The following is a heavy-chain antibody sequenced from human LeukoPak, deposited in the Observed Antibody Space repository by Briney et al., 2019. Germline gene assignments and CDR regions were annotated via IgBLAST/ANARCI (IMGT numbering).Heavy chain of an antibody. J-gene: IGHJ3*02. D-gene: IGHD2-21*01. CDR2: ISSSSSTI. CDR1: GFAFSSYS. V-gene: IGHV3-48*01. Sequence: GGSLRLSCAASGFAFSSYSMNWVRQAPGKGLEWVSYISSSSSTIYYADSVKGRFTISRDNAKNSLYLQMNSLRAEDTAVYYCARGHIVVVIASDAFDIWGQGTMVTVSS. CDR3: ARGHIVVVIASDAFDI.